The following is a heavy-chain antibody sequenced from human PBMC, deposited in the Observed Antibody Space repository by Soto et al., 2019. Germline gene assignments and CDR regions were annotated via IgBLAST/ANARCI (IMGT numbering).Heavy chain of an antibody. CDR2: ISGSGGST. CDR3: AKALGDSSQVDY. Sequence: GGSLRLSCEASGFTFSSYAMSWVRQAPGKGLEWVSAISGSGGSTYYADSVKGRFTISRDNSKNTLYLQMNSLRAEDTAVYYCAKALGDSSQVDYWGQGTLVTVSS. V-gene: IGHV3-23*01. J-gene: IGHJ4*02. D-gene: IGHD3-22*01. CDR1: GFTFSSYA.